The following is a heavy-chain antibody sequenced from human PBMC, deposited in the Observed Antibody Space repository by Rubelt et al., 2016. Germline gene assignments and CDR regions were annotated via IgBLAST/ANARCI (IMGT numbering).Heavy chain of an antibody. CDR2: LDWDDDK. CDR1: GFSLGTSGMC. D-gene: IGHD3-22*01. V-gene: IGHV2-70*15. CDR3: ARILLPDYYDSSGGMDV. J-gene: IGHJ6*02. Sequence: QVTLRESGPALVKPTQTLTLTCTFSGFSLGTSGMCVSWICQPPGKALEWLARLDWDDDKYYSTSLKTRLTISKDTSKNQVVLTMTNTDPVDTATYYCARILLPDYYDSSGGMDVWGQGTTVTVSS.